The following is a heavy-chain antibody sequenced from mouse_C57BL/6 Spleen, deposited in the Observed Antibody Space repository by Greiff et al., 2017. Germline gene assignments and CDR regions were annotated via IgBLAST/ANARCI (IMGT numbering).Heavy chain of an antibody. CDR1: GYAFSSSW. CDR3: ARFEGWSNYFDY. V-gene: IGHV1-82*01. Sequence: QVQLQQSGPELVKPGASVKISCKASGYAFSSSWMNWVKQRPGKGLEWIGRIYPGDGDTNYNGKFKGKATLTADKSSSTAYMQLSSLTSEDSAVYFCARFEGWSNYFDYWGQGTTLTVAS. CDR2: IYPGDGDT. J-gene: IGHJ2*01. D-gene: IGHD2-3*01.